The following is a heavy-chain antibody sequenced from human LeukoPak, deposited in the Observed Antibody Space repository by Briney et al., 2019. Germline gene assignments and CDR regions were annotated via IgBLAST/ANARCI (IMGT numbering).Heavy chain of an antibody. J-gene: IGHJ3*02. D-gene: IGHD1-26*01. CDR1: GDSTSSSTYY. CDR3: ARQGYSGTYYFHDAFDI. V-gene: IGHV4-39*01. CDR2: IYDSGTT. Sequence: SSETLSLTCTVSGDSTSSSTYYWDWIRQAPGKGLEWIGNIYDSGTTHYNPSLKSRVTISLDTSKNQVSLRLSSVTAADTAVYYCARQGYSGTYYFHDAFDIWGQGTMVTVSS.